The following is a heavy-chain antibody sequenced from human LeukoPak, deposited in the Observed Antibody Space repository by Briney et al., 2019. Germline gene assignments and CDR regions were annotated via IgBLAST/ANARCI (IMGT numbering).Heavy chain of an antibody. CDR2: INSDGSST. V-gene: IGHV3-74*01. CDR1: GFTSSSYW. J-gene: IGHJ4*02. Sequence: GGSLRLSCAASGFTSSSYWMHWVRQAPGKGLVWVSRINSDGSSTNYADSVKGRFTISRDNAKNTLCLQMNSLRAEDTAVYYCARGELATIWYWGQGTLVTVSS. CDR3: ARGELATIWY. D-gene: IGHD5-12*01.